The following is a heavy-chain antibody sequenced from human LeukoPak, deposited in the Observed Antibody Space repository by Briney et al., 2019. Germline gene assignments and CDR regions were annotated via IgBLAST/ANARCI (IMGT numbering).Heavy chain of an antibody. CDR1: GFTFSSYD. CDR2: IGTAGDT. V-gene: IGHV3-13*01. CDR3: ARGSGFWSGYSTGYYYMDV. Sequence: PGGSLRLSCAASGFTFSSYDMHWVRQATGKGLEWVSAIGTAGDTYYPGSVKGRFTISRENAKNSLYLQMNSLRAGDTAVYYCARGSGFWSGYSTGYYYMDVWGKGTTVTVSS. J-gene: IGHJ6*03. D-gene: IGHD3-3*01.